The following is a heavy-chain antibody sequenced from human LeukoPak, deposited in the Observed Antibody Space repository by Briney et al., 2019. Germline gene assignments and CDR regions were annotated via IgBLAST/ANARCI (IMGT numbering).Heavy chain of an antibody. J-gene: IGHJ6*03. CDR2: IYYSGST. Sequence: PSETLSLTCTVSGGSISSYYRSWIRQPPGKGLEWIGYIYYSGSTNYNPSLKSRVTISVDTSKNQFSLKLSSVTAADTAVYYCARATVTGDYYYYMDVWGKGTTVTVSS. CDR1: GGSISSYY. V-gene: IGHV4-59*01. CDR3: ARATVTGDYYYYMDV. D-gene: IGHD4-17*01.